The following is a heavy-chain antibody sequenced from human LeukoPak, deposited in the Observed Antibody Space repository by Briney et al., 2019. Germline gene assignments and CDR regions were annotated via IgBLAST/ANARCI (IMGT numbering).Heavy chain of an antibody. V-gene: IGHV1-2*06. CDR3: ARARIEVRFLEWLPRSRYYGMDV. D-gene: IGHD3-3*01. CDR2: INPNSGGT. J-gene: IGHJ6*02. CDR1: GGTFSSYA. Sequence: GASVKVSCKASGGTFSSYAISWVRQAPGQGLEWMGRINPNSGGTNYAQKFQGRVTMTRDTSISTAYMELSRLRSDDTAVYYCARARIEVRFLEWLPRSRYYGMDVWGQGTTVTVSS.